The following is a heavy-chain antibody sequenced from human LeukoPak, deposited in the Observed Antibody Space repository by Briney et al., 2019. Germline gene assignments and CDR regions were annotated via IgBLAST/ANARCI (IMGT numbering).Heavy chain of an antibody. V-gene: IGHV4-59*01. Sequence: SETLSLTCTVSGGSISSYYWSWIRQPPGKGLEWIGYIYYSGSTNYNPSLKSRVTISVDTSKNQFSLKLSSVTAAGTAVYYCASQYGDYGWHFDYWGQGTLVTVSS. CDR3: ASQYGDYGWHFDY. D-gene: IGHD4-17*01. J-gene: IGHJ4*02. CDR2: IYYSGST. CDR1: GGSISSYY.